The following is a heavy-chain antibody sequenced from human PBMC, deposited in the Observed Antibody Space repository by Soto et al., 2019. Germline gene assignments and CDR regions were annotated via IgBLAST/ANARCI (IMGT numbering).Heavy chain of an antibody. CDR1: GYTFTNYY. D-gene: IGHD4-17*01. Sequence: GASVKVSCKASGYTFTNYYMHWVRQAPGQGLEWMGIINPSGGGTNYAQKFQGRVTMTRDTSTSILYMELSSLRSDDTAVYYCARDLHGDPYYWGQGTLVTVSS. CDR3: ARDLHGDPYY. J-gene: IGHJ4*02. CDR2: INPSGGGT. V-gene: IGHV1-46*01.